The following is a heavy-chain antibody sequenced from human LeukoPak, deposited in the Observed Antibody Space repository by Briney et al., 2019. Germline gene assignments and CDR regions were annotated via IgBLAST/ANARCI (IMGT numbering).Heavy chain of an antibody. D-gene: IGHD6-13*01. Sequence: ASVKVSCKASGYTFTSYGISWVRQAPGQGLEWMGWISTYSGNTNYAQKLQGRVTMTTDTSTSTAYMELRSLRSDDTAVYYCARAAKGYSSSWYFDYWGQGTLVTVSS. CDR3: ARAAKGYSSSWYFDY. CDR2: ISTYSGNT. J-gene: IGHJ4*02. V-gene: IGHV1-18*01. CDR1: GYTFTSYG.